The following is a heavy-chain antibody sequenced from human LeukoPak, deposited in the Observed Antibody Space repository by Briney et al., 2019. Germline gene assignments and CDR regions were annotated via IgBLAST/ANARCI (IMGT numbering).Heavy chain of an antibody. CDR1: GYSFTSYW. J-gene: IGHJ4*02. Sequence: GESLTISCKGSGYSFTSYWIGWVRQMPGKGLEWMGIIYPGDSDTRYSPSFQGQVTISADKSISTAYLQWSSLKASDTAMYYCARGRVGTYGSGSYYYFDYWGQGTLVTVSS. D-gene: IGHD3-10*01. V-gene: IGHV5-51*01. CDR3: ARGRVGTYGSGSYYYFDY. CDR2: IYPGDSDT.